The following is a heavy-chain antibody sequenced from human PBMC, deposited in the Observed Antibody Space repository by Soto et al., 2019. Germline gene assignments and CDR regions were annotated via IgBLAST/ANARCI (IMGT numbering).Heavy chain of an antibody. CDR1: GVTFSSYA. V-gene: IGHV1-69*01. CDR2: IIPIFGTA. Sequence: QVQLVQSGAEVKKPGSSVKVSCKASGVTFSSYAISWVRQAPGQGREWMGGIIPIFGTANYAQKFQGRVTITADESTSTAYMELSSLRSEDTAVYYCARGLYSSSPRREYYYYYYGMDVWGQGTTVTVSS. J-gene: IGHJ6*02. CDR3: ARGLYSSSPRREYYYYYYGMDV. D-gene: IGHD6-13*01.